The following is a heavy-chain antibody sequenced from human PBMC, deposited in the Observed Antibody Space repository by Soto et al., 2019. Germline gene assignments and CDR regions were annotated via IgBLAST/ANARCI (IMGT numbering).Heavy chain of an antibody. V-gene: IGHV3-74*01. CDR1: GFTLSTYW. Sequence: EVQLVESGGVSVQPGGSLRLSCTASGFTLSTYWMHWVRQDPGKGLVWVSRINTDGSTTTYADSVKGRFTISRDNAKNTLYLQMNSLRDEDTAVYYCVRIRRGDGYTFGYWGQGTLVTVSS. CDR3: VRIRRGDGYTFGY. CDR2: INTDGSTT. J-gene: IGHJ4*02. D-gene: IGHD5-12*01.